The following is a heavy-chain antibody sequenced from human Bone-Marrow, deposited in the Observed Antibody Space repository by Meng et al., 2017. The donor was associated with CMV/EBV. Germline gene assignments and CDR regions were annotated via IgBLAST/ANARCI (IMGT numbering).Heavy chain of an antibody. D-gene: IGHD6-13*01. CDR3: ARDNSSSWSRRGYYFDY. Sequence: GSLRLSCTVSGGSISSYYWSWIRQPPGKGLEWIGYIYYSGSTNYNPSLKSRVTISVDTSKNQFSLKLSSVTAADTAVYYCARDNSSSWSRRGYYFDYWGQGTRVTVSS. J-gene: IGHJ4*02. V-gene: IGHV4-59*01. CDR1: GGSISSYY. CDR2: IYYSGST.